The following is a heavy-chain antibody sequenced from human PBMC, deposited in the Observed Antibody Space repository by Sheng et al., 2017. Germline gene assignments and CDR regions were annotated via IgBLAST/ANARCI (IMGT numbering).Heavy chain of an antibody. V-gene: IGHV1-69*10. CDR3: ARLRSDAFDI. Sequence: QVQLVQYGAEMKKPGSSVKVSCKASGGTFSTHAVSWVRQAPGQGLEWMGVILPILGVVNYAQKFQGAVTITADKSTTTAFMELSSLTSEDTAVYYCARLRSDAFDIWGQGTMVTVSS. J-gene: IGHJ3*02. CDR1: GGTFSTHA. CDR2: ILPILGVV.